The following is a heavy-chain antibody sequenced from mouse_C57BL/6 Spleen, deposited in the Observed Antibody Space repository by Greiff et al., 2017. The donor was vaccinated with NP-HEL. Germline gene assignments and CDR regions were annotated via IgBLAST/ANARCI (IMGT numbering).Heavy chain of an antibody. CDR1: GYTFTSYW. Sequence: VQLQQPGAELVKPGASVKLSCKASGYTFTSYWMQWVKQRPGQGLEWIGEIDPSDSYTNYNQKFKGKATLTVDTSSSTAYMQLSSLTSEDSAVYYCARSFDGYYYFDYWGQGTTLTVSS. D-gene: IGHD2-3*01. CDR2: IDPSDSYT. J-gene: IGHJ2*01. V-gene: IGHV1-50*01. CDR3: ARSFDGYYYFDY.